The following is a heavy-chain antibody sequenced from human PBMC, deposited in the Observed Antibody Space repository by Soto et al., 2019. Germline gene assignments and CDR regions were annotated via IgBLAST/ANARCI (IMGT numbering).Heavy chain of an antibody. CDR1: GYTFTRYC. D-gene: IGHD6-13*01. Sequence: ASVKVSFKASGYTFTRYCISWGRQAPGQGLEWMGWISAYNGNTNYAQKLQGRVTMTTDTSTSTAYMELRSLRSDDTAVYYCARDLGIAAATSAFDIWGQGTMVTVSS. CDR3: ARDLGIAAATSAFDI. CDR2: ISAYNGNT. J-gene: IGHJ3*02. V-gene: IGHV1-18*01.